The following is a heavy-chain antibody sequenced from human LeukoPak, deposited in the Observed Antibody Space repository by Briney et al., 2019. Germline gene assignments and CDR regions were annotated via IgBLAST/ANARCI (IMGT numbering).Heavy chain of an antibody. CDR2: IYYSGST. D-gene: IGHD3-22*01. J-gene: IGHJ4*02. V-gene: IGHV4-59*11. Sequence: SETLSLTCTVSGGSMNGHYWTWIRQPPGQGLEWIGYIYYSGSTNYNPSLRSRVTISVDTSKSQFSLKLSSVTAADTAMYYCARLPYYYDFSGYYIDYWGQGTLVTVSS. CDR3: ARLPYYYDFSGYYIDY. CDR1: GGSMNGHY.